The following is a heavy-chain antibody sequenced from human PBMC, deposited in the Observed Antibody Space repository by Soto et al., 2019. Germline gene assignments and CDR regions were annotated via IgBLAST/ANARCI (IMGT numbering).Heavy chain of an antibody. V-gene: IGHV1-8*01. J-gene: IGHJ4*02. CDR1: GYTFTSYD. Sequence: ASVKVSCKASGYTFTSYDINWVRQATGQGLEWMGWMNPNNGNTGYAQKFQGRVTMTRNTSTSTAYMELSSLRSEDTAVYYCARGLNGYLHYFDYWGQGTPVTVSS. D-gene: IGHD5-18*01. CDR2: MNPNNGNT. CDR3: ARGLNGYLHYFDY.